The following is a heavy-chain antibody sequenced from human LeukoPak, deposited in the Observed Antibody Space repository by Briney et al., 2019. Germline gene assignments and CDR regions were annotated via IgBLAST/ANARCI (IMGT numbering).Heavy chain of an antibody. D-gene: IGHD7-27*01. CDR1: GFTFSSYG. Sequence: GGSLRLSCAASGFTFSSYGMHWVRQAPGKGLEWVAVIWYDGSNKYYADSVKGRFSISRDNSKNTLYLQMNSLRAEDTAVYYCARGGLGIGDFDIWGQGTMVTVSS. CDR3: ARGGLGIGDFDI. J-gene: IGHJ3*02. CDR2: IWYDGSNK. V-gene: IGHV3-33*01.